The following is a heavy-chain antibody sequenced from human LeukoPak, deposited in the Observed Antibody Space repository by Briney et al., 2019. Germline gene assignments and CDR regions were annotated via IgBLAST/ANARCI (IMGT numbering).Heavy chain of an antibody. J-gene: IGHJ4*02. Sequence: ASMKVSCTASGYTFTSYGITWVRQAPGQGLEWMGWISAYNGQTKYPQKFQGRVSMTTDTSTSTAYMDLWNLESDDTAVYYCARAARETSSWYVVYWGQGTLVTVSS. CDR1: GYTFTSYG. V-gene: IGHV1-18*04. CDR2: ISAYNGQT. CDR3: ARAARETSSWYVVY. D-gene: IGHD6-13*01.